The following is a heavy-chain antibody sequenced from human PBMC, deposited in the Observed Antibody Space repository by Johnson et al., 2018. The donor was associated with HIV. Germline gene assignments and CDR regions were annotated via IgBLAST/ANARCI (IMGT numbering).Heavy chain of an antibody. D-gene: IGHD2-15*01. V-gene: IGHV3-30*18. CDR2: ISYDGSNK. CDR3: AKAGQLVAATSAFDI. CDR1: GFTFSSYA. Sequence: QVQLVESGGGVVQPGRSLILSCAASGFTFSSYAMHWVRQAPGKGLEWVAAISYDGSNKYYADSVKGRFTISRDNSKNTLYLQMNSLRSEDTAVYYCAKAGQLVAATSAFDIWGQGTMVTVSS. J-gene: IGHJ3*02.